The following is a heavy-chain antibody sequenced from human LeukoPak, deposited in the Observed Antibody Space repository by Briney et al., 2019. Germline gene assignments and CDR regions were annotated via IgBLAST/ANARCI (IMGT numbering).Heavy chain of an antibody. Sequence: GGSLRLSCAASGFTFSSYAMSWVRQAPGKGLEWVSAISGSGGSTYYADSVKGRFTISRDNSKNTLYLQMNSLRAEDTAVYYCAKRGPGTDRGYDLWDWGQGTLVTVPS. CDR2: ISGSGGST. J-gene: IGHJ4*02. D-gene: IGHD5-12*01. CDR3: AKRGPGTDRGYDLWD. V-gene: IGHV3-23*01. CDR1: GFTFSSYA.